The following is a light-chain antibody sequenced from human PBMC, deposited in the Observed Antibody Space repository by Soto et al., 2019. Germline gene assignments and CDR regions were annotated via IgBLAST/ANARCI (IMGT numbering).Light chain of an antibody. V-gene: IGLV2-14*03. Sequence: QSVLTQPASVSGSLGQSITISCTGTSSDVGGYNYVSWYQQHPGKAPRLMIYDVTYRPSGVSNRFSGSKSGNTASLTISGLQAEDEADYYCSSYTSSSSPYVFGIGTRVTVL. CDR1: SSDVGGYNY. J-gene: IGLJ1*01. CDR2: DVT. CDR3: SSYTSSSSPYV.